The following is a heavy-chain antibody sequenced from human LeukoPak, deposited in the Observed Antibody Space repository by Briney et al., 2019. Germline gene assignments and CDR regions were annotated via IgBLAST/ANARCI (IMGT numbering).Heavy chain of an antibody. CDR1: GFTFSTYS. Sequence: GGSLRLSCAASGFTFSTYSMNWVRQAPGKGLEWVSSISSSSSYIYYADSVKGRFTISRDNAKNSLYLQMNSLRAEDTAVYYCAKDQRNGGFDYWGQGTLVTVSS. V-gene: IGHV3-21*01. J-gene: IGHJ4*02. CDR2: ISSSSSYI. D-gene: IGHD1-1*01. CDR3: AKDQRNGGFDY.